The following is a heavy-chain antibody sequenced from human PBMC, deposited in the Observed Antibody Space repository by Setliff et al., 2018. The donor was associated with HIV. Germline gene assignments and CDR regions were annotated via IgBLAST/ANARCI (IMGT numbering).Heavy chain of an antibody. CDR2: INWNGVST. V-gene: IGHV3-20*04. J-gene: IGHJ4*02. CDR3: GRARYSGYDWGGFYFDY. CDR1: GFTFDDYD. D-gene: IGHD5-12*01. Sequence: SLRLSCAASGFTFDDYDMSWVRQAPGKGLEWVSGINWNGVSTGYADSVKGRFTISRDNAKNSLYLQMNSLRAEDTALYYCGRARYSGYDWGGFYFDYWGQGTLVTVS.